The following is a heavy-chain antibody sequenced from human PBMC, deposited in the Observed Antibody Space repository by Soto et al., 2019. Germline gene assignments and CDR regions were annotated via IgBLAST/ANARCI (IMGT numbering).Heavy chain of an antibody. CDR3: ARGGGSGTYGMHV. Sequence: QVQLVQSGAEVKKPGASVKVSCKASGYTFSSYDISWVRQAPGQGLEWTGWISGYNGNTNYAQKLQGRVTMTTDTSTSPAYLALRSLSSDDTAVYYCARGGGSGTYGMHVWGQGTTVTVSS. V-gene: IGHV1-18*01. CDR2: ISGYNGNT. J-gene: IGHJ6*02. D-gene: IGHD3-10*01. CDR1: GYTFSSYD.